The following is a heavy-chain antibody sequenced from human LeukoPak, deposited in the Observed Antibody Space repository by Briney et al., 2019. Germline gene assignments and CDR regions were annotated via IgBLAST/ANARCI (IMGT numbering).Heavy chain of an antibody. CDR2: IKEDGSQK. CDR3: ARVPPTLGSSDI. Sequence: GGSLRLSCAASGFTFSSYWMSWVRQAPGKGLEWVANIKEDGSQKYYVDSVRGRFTISRDNAKNSLYLQMDSLRVEDTAVYYCARVPPTLGSSDIWGQGTMVTVSS. V-gene: IGHV3-7*01. CDR1: GFTFSSYW. D-gene: IGHD2-15*01. J-gene: IGHJ3*02.